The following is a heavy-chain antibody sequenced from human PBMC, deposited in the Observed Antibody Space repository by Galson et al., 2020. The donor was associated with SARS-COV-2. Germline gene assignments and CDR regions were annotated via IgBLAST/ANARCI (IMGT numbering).Heavy chain of an antibody. J-gene: IGHJ4*02. Sequence: TGGSLRLSCAASGFNFSIDAMTWVRQAPGKGLEWVSTISNTGGGTYYKDSVKGRFTISRDNSKNTLYRQMKSLRGEDTAVYYCASLFYAGRAVAGPFDYWGQGTVVTVSS. CDR2: ISNTGGGT. V-gene: IGHV3-23*01. CDR1: GFNFSIDA. D-gene: IGHD6-19*01. CDR3: ASLFYAGRAVAGPFDY.